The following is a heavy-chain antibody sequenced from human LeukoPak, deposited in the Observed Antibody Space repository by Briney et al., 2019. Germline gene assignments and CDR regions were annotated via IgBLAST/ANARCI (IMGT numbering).Heavy chain of an antibody. CDR1: GFTFSSYS. V-gene: IGHV3-23*01. D-gene: IGHD5-18*01. J-gene: IGHJ4*02. CDR2: ISDSGGYT. Sequence: PGGSLRLSCAASGFTFSSYSMSWVRQAPGKGLEWVSVISDSGGYTYYADSVKGRFTISRDNSKNTLYLQMNSLRAEDTAVYYCARDLSGVTGYTYGRGIDYWGQGTLVTVSS. CDR3: ARDLSGVTGYTYGRGIDY.